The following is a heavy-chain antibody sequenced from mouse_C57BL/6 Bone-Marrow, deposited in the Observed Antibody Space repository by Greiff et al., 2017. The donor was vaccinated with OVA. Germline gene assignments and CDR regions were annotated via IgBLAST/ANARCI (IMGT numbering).Heavy chain of an antibody. Sequence: EVQLQESEGGLVQPGSSMKLSCTASGFTFSDYYMAWVRQVPEKGLEWVANINYDGSSTYYLDSLKSRFIISRDNAKNILYLQMSSLKSEDTATYYCARGGHYYGSTWFAYWGQGTLVTVSA. D-gene: IGHD1-1*01. CDR1: GFTFSDYY. J-gene: IGHJ3*01. CDR3: ARGGHYYGSTWFAY. V-gene: IGHV5-16*01. CDR2: INYDGSST.